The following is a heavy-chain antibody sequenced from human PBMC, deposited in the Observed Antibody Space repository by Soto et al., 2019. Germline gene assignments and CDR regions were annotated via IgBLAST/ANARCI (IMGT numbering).Heavy chain of an antibody. V-gene: IGHV1-2*04. CDR3: ARENEAFYSRFYYGMDV. CDR2: INPNSGGT. Sequence: GASVKVSCKASGYTFTGYYMHWVRQAPGQGLEWMGWINPNSGGTNYAQKFQGWVTMTRDTSISTAYMELSRLRSDDTAVYYCARENEAFYSRFYYGMDVWGQGTTVTVSS. J-gene: IGHJ6*02. D-gene: IGHD3-3*02. CDR1: GYTFTGYY.